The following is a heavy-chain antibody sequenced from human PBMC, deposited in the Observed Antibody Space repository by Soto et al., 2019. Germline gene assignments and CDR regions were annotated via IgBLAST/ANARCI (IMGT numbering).Heavy chain of an antibody. Sequence: QVQLVQSGAEVKKPGSSVKVSCKASGGTFSSYAISWVRQAPGQGLEWMGGIIPIFGTANYAQKFQGRVTITADESTSTAYMELSSLRSEDRSVYYCARDRQRELGPYGMDVWGQGTTGTVSS. CDR3: ARDRQRELGPYGMDV. V-gene: IGHV1-69*01. CDR2: IIPIFGTA. CDR1: GGTFSSYA. D-gene: IGHD7-27*01. J-gene: IGHJ6*02.